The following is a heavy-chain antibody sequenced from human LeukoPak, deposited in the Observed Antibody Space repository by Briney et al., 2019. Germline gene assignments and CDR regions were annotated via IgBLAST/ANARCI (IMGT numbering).Heavy chain of an antibody. D-gene: IGHD5-24*01. J-gene: IGHJ6*03. V-gene: IGHV4-38-2*02. Sequence: PSETLSLTCTVSGYSISSGYYWGWIRQPPGKGLEWIGTIYHSGTTYYNPSLKSRVTMSVDTSKNQFSLRLSSVTAAETAVYYCAREGRYRYGYNEYHSYMDIWGKGTTVTVSS. CDR2: IYHSGTT. CDR1: GYSISSGYY. CDR3: AREGRYRYGYNEYHSYMDI.